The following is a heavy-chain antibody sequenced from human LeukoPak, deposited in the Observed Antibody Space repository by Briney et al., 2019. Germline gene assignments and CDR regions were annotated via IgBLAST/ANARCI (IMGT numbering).Heavy chain of an antibody. V-gene: IGHV3-15*01. CDR3: TTWDIVGAFFDY. CDR1: GFTFSNAR. D-gene: IGHD1-26*01. CDR2: IKSKTDGGTT. J-gene: IGHJ4*02. Sequence: GGSLSLSCAASGFTFSNARMRWVRPAPGKGREGVVRIKSKTDGGTTDNAAPVKGRFTNSRDNSKNTLYLQMNSLKTEDTDVYYFTTWDIVGAFFDYWGQGTMVTVSS.